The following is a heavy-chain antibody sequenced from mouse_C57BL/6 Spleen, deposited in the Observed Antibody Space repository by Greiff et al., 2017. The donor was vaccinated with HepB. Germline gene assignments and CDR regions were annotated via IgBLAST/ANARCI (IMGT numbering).Heavy chain of an antibody. CDR3: AREGLLRGGYAMDY. D-gene: IGHD1-1*01. Sequence: QVQLKQSGTELVKPGASVKLSCKASGYTFTSYWMHWVKQRPGQGLEWIGNINPSNGGTNYNEKFKSKATLTVDKSSSTAYMQLSSLTSEDSAVYYCAREGLLRGGYAMDYWGQGTSVTVSS. V-gene: IGHV1-53*01. CDR1: GYTFTSYW. CDR2: INPSNGGT. J-gene: IGHJ4*01.